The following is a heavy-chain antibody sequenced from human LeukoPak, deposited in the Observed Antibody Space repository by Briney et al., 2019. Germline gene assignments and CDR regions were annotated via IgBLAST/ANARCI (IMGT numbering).Heavy chain of an antibody. CDR3: ARDRHYYGSGRAFDY. J-gene: IGHJ4*02. D-gene: IGHD3-10*01. Sequence: ASVKLSCTASGYTFTSYAISWVRQAPGQGPEWMGWISAYNGNTNYAQKLQGRVTMTTDTSTSTAYMELRSLRSDDTAVYYCARDRHYYGSGRAFDYWGQGTLVTVSS. CDR1: GYTFTSYA. CDR2: ISAYNGNT. V-gene: IGHV1-18*01.